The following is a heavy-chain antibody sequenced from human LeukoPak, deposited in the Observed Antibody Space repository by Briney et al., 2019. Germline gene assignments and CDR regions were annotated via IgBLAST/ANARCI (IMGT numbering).Heavy chain of an antibody. CDR1: GFTFDDYA. Sequence: PGGSLRLSCAASGFTFDDYAMHWVRQAPGKGLEWVSLISGDGGSTYYADSVKGRFTISRDNSKNSLYLQMNSLRTEDTALYYCAKLGWYSRYDGGFDWGQGTLVTVSS. CDR3: AKLGWYSRYDGGFD. J-gene: IGHJ4*02. V-gene: IGHV3-43*02. D-gene: IGHD6-13*01. CDR2: ISGDGGST.